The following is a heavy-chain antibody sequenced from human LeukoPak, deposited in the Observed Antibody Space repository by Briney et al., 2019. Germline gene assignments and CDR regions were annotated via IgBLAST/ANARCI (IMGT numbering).Heavy chain of an antibody. CDR2: ISSSGSTI. V-gene: IGHV3-48*01. CDR1: GFTFDTYN. Sequence: PGGSLRLSCATSGFTFDTYNLNWVRQAPGKGLEWVSYISSSGSTIYYADSVKGRFTISRDNSKNTLYLQMNSLRAEDTAVYYCARDNDGSGSYYYYYYYYMDVWGKGTTVTVSS. J-gene: IGHJ6*03. CDR3: ARDNDGSGSYYYYYYYYMDV. D-gene: IGHD3-10*01.